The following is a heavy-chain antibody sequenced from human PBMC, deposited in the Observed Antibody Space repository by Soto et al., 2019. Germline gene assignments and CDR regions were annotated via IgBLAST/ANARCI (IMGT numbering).Heavy chain of an antibody. CDR2: IYSGGST. CDR1: GFTVSSNY. D-gene: IGHD2-21*01. J-gene: IGHJ4*02. Sequence: EVQLVESGGGLVQPGGSLRLSCAASGFTVSSNYMSWVRQAPGKGLEWVSVIYSGGSTYYADSVKGRFTISRDNSKNTLYLQMNSLRAEDTDVYYCAASGEYCGADCYLYYWGQGTLVTVSS. CDR3: AASGEYCGADCYLYY. V-gene: IGHV3-66*01.